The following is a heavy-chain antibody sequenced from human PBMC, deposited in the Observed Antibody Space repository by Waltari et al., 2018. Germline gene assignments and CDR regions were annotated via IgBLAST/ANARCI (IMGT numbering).Heavy chain of an antibody. V-gene: IGHV4-39*07. CDR3: ARARGGYYFDY. CDR1: GGFISSSSYY. CDR2: INYSGST. J-gene: IGHJ4*02. D-gene: IGHD3-10*01. Sequence: QLQLQESGPGLVKPSETLSLTCTVPGGFISSSSYYWRWIRKLPGKGLEWSGSINYSGSTYYNPSLKSRVTISVETSKNQFSLKLSSVTAADTAVYYCARARGGYYFDYWGQGTLVTVSS.